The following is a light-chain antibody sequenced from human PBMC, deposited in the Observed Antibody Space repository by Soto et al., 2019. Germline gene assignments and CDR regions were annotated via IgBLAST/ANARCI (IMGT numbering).Light chain of an antibody. CDR3: QQNYIAPPT. Sequence: DIQMTQSPSSLSASVGDRVTITCRASQIINSYLSWYQLRPGKAPKLLIYAASNLQSGVPSRFSGSGSGTDFTLTISSPQPEDFATYSCQQNYIAPPTFGQGTKVEIK. CDR2: AAS. V-gene: IGKV1-39*01. CDR1: QIINSY. J-gene: IGKJ1*01.